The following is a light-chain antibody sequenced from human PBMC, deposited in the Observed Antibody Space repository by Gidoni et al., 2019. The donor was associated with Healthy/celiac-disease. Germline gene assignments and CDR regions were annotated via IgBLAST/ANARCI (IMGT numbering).Light chain of an antibody. V-gene: IGKV1-33*01. CDR3: QQYDNFRIT. Sequence: DIQMTQSPSSLSASAGDRVNITCQASQDISNDLNWYQQKPGKAPKLLIYDASNLETGVPSRFSGSGSGTDFTFTISSLQPEDIATYYCQQYDNFRITFGGGTKVEIK. CDR2: DAS. J-gene: IGKJ4*02. CDR1: QDISND.